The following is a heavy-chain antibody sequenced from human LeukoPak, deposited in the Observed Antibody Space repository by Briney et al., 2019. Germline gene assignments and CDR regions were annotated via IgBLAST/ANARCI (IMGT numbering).Heavy chain of an antibody. V-gene: IGHV3-30*03. Sequence: GGSLRLSCAASGFTFSSYGMHWVRQAPGRGLEWVAVISYDGSNKYYADSVKGRFTISRDNSKNTLYLQMNSLRAEDTAVYYCARVSDYGSSGYYYSAWGQGTLVTVSS. D-gene: IGHD3-22*01. CDR1: GFTFSSYG. CDR3: ARVSDYGSSGYYYSA. J-gene: IGHJ5*02. CDR2: ISYDGSNK.